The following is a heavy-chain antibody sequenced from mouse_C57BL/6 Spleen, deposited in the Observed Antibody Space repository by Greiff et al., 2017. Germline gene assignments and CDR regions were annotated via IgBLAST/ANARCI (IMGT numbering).Heavy chain of an antibody. CDR1: GYTFTSYW. V-gene: IGHV1-55*01. D-gene: IGHD1-1*01. J-gene: IGHJ3*01. CDR2: IYTGSGST. CDR3: ASGITAVVAPAY. Sequence: QVQLQQPGAELVKPGASVKMSCTASGYTFTSYWITWVQQRPGKGLEWIGDIYTGSGSTNYNEKFKSKATLTVDTSSSTAYMQLSSLTSEDSAVYCCASGITAVVAPAYWGQGTLVTVSA.